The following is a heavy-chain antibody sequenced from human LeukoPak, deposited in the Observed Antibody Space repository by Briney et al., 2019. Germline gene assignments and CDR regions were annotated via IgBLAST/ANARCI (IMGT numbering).Heavy chain of an antibody. J-gene: IGHJ6*03. Sequence: GSLRLSCAASGFPFSSYEMNWVRQAPGKGLEWVSYISSSGSTIYYADSVKGRFTISRDNAKNSLYLQMNSLRAEDTAVYYCARLGGWSSYYYYYMDVWGKGTTVTVSS. V-gene: IGHV3-48*03. CDR3: ARLGGWSSYYYYYMDV. CDR2: ISSSGSTI. D-gene: IGHD6-19*01. CDR1: GFPFSSYE.